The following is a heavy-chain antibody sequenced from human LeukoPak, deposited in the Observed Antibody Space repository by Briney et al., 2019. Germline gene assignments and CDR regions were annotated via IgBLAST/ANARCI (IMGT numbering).Heavy chain of an antibody. CDR1: GTTLSSYY. D-gene: IGHD6-19*01. CDR2: IFYSVTT. J-gene: IGHJ3*01. CDR3: ARGAEYSGGPI. Sequence: PSETLSLTCTVSGTTLSSYYWSWIRQPPGKGLEWIAYIFYSVTTNYNPSLKSRATISADTSKNQFSLILNSVTAADTAVYYCARGAEYSGGPIWGQGKMVVVSS. V-gene: IGHV4-59*12.